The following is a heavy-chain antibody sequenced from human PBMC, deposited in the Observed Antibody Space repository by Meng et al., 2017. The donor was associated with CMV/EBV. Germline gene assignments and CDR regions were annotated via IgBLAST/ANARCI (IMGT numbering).Heavy chain of an antibody. CDR2: ISAYNGNT. V-gene: IGHV1-18*01. CDR3: ARVPDFWSGLDDGMDV. Sequence: GASLKTSCKASGYTFTSYGISWVRQAPGQGLEWMGWISAYNGNTNYAQKLQGRVTMTTDTSTSTAYMELRSLRSDDTAVYYCARVPDFWSGLDDGMDVWGQGTTVTVSS. J-gene: IGHJ6*02. CDR1: GYTFTSYG. D-gene: IGHD3-3*01.